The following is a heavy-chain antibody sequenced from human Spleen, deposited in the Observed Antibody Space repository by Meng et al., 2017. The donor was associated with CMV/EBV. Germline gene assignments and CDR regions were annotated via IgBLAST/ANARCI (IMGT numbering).Heavy chain of an antibody. CDR3: ARGVAEYLGWEMGY. D-gene: IGHD2/OR15-2a*01. V-gene: IGHV3-74*01. CDR1: GFTVRNYW. Sequence: EVQLVESGGTLVQPGXXXXLSGAVSGFTVRNYWMHWVRQRSGKGLEWVSRIDNNDGRSTSYADSVRGRFTISRDNAKNTLYLQMDSLRVEDTAVYYCARGVAEYLGWEMGYWGQGTLVTVSS. CDR2: IDNNDGRST. J-gene: IGHJ4*02.